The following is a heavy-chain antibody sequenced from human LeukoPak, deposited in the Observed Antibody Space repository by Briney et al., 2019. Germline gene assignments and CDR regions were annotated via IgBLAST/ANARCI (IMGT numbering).Heavy chain of an antibody. D-gene: IGHD3-10*01. CDR1: GFTFSSYG. CDR2: ISYDGSNK. Sequence: PGRSLRLSCAASGFTFSSYGMHWVRQAPGKGLEWVAVISYDGSNKYYADSVKGRFTISRDNSKNTLYLQMNSLRAEDTAVYYCAKDRYYGSGSYYNESPVDYWGQGTLVTVSS. V-gene: IGHV3-30*18. J-gene: IGHJ4*02. CDR3: AKDRYYGSGSYYNESPVDY.